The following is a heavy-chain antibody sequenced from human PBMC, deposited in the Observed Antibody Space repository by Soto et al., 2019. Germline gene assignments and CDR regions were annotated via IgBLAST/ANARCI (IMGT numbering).Heavy chain of an antibody. J-gene: IGHJ6*03. CDR2: INHSGST. V-gene: IGHV4-34*01. CDR1: GGSFSGYY. CDR3: ARGRSYLWGSYRPLDYYMDV. D-gene: IGHD3-16*02. Sequence: SESLSLTCAVYGGSFSGYYWSWIRQPPGKGLEWIGEINHSGSTNYNPSLKSRVTISVDTSKNQFSLKLSSVTAADTAVYYCARGRSYLWGSYRPLDYYMDVWGKGTTVTVSS.